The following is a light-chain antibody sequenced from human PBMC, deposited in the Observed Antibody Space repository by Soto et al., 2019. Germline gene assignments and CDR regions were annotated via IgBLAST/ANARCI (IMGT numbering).Light chain of an antibody. CDR1: SSNIGAHYD. CDR3: QSYDSSLSGSV. V-gene: IGLV1-40*01. J-gene: IGLJ3*02. Sequence: QAVLTQPPSVSGAPGQRVTISCTGSSSNIGAHYDVHWYQQLPGTAPKLLIYNNNNRPSGVPDRFSGSKSGTSASLAITGLQAEDEADYYCQSYDSSLSGSVFGGGTKLTVL. CDR2: NNN.